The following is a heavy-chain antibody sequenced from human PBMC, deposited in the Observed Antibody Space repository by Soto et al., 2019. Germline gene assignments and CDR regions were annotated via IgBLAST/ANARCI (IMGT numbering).Heavy chain of an antibody. CDR1: GFTFSSYG. CDR3: ATYDSSGYYVY. Sequence: GGSLRLSCAASGFTFSSYGMHWVRQAPGKGLEWVAVISYDGSNKYYADSVKGRFTISRDNSKNTLYLQMNSLRAEDTAVYYCATYDSSGYYVYWGQGTLVTVSS. V-gene: IGHV3-30*03. D-gene: IGHD3-22*01. J-gene: IGHJ4*02. CDR2: ISYDGSNK.